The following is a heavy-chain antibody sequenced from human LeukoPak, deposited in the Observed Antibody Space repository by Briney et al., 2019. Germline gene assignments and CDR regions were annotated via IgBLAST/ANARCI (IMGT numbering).Heavy chain of an antibody. CDR2: FIPISGTA. J-gene: IGHJ4*02. Sequence: SVKVSCKASGGTFSSYAISWVRQAPGQGLEWMGGFIPISGTANYAQKFQARLTITTDESTSTAYMELSSLRSEDTAVYYCARVSVYYDSSGYLDYWGQGTLVTVCS. D-gene: IGHD3-22*01. V-gene: IGHV1-69*05. CDR1: GGTFSSYA. CDR3: ARVSVYYDSSGYLDY.